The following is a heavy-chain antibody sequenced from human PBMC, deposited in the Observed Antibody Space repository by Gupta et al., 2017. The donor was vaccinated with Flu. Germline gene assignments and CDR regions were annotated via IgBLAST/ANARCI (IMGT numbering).Heavy chain of an antibody. CDR1: GYTFTDYY. V-gene: IGHV1-2*02. D-gene: IGHD2-21*01. J-gene: IGHJ4*02. Sequence: QVRLVQSGAEVKKPGASVKVSCRASGYTFTDYYMHWVRQAPGQGLEWMGWINPNSGATNYAPKVQDRVTLTRDTSISTAYMELSRLRSDDTAVYYCARDHCGDSRCYSDYWGQGTLVTVSS. CDR2: INPNSGAT. CDR3: ARDHCGDSRCYSDY.